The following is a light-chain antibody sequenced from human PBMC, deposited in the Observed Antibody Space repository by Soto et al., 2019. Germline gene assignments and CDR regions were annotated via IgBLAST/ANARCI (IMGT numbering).Light chain of an antibody. CDR3: LQDYNYPQT. V-gene: IGKV1-6*01. CDR2: SAS. CDR1: QLIRND. J-gene: IGKJ1*01. Sequence: IQMTQSPSSLSASVGERVTITCRASQLIRNDLGWYQQKPGEVPRLLIYSASTLQCGVPSRFSGSASGTDFTLTISSLQPEDSATYYCLQDYNYPQTFGQGTKVEIK.